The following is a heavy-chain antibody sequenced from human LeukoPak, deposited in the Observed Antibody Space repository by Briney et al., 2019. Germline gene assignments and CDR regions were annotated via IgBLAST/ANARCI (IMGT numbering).Heavy chain of an antibody. CDR1: GFTFSSYA. D-gene: IGHD4-17*01. V-gene: IGHV3-23*01. Sequence: PGGSLRLSCAASGFTFSSYAMSWVRQAPGKGLEWVSAISGSGGSTYYADSVKGRFTISRDNSKNTLYLQMNSLRAEDTAVYYCARDTSMTTVTRSWYYYYYYGMDVWGKGTTVTVSS. CDR3: ARDTSMTTVTRSWYYYYYYGMDV. J-gene: IGHJ6*04. CDR2: ISGSGGST.